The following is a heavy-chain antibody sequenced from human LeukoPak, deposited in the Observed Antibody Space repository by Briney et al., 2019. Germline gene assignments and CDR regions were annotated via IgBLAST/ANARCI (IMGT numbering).Heavy chain of an antibody. CDR1: EFSVGSNY. J-gene: IGHJ4*02. CDR3: ARISPTTQMNN. CDR2: IYSGGST. Sequence: GGSLRLSCAASEFSVGSNYMTWVRQAPGKGLEWVSLIYSGGSTYYADSVKGRFTISRDNSKNTLYLQMNSLRAEDTAVYYCARISPTTQMNNWGRGTLVTVSS. D-gene: IGHD4-11*01. V-gene: IGHV3-66*01.